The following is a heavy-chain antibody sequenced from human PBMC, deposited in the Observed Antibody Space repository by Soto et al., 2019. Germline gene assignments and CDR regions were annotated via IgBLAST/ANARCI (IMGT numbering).Heavy chain of an antibody. CDR3: ARDQGTSSSELLIKGTAY. CDR1: GFTFSHYG. V-gene: IGHV3-33*01. CDR2: IWYDGSNM. D-gene: IGHD2-8*02. Sequence: QVQLVESGGGVVQPGTSLRLSCGASGFTFSHYGMQWVRQAPGKGLEWVAVIWYDGSNMYYADFVKGRFTISRDNSKNTLYLPMNSLRAEDTAVYYCARDQGTSSSELLIKGTAYWGQGTLVTVSS. J-gene: IGHJ4*02.